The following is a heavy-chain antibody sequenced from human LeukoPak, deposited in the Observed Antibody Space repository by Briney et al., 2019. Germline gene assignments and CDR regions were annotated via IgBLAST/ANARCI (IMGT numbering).Heavy chain of an antibody. J-gene: IGHJ5*02. CDR1: GGSISSGGYS. V-gene: IGHV4-30-2*01. Sequence: SKTLSLTCAVSGGSISSGGYSWSWIRQPPGKGLEWIGYIYHSGSTYYNPSLKSRVTISVDRSKNQFSLKLSSVTAADTAVYYCARGLRIHYYGSGNWFDPWGQGTLVTVSS. CDR2: IYHSGST. CDR3: ARGLRIHYYGSGNWFDP. D-gene: IGHD3-10*01.